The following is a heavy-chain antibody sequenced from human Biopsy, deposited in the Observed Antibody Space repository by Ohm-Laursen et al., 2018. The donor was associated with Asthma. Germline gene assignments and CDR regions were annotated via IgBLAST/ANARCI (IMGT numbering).Heavy chain of an antibody. Sequence: GTLSLTCTVSGCSMTPTSHYWDWIRQAPGKGLEWIGYISYGGKTSYNPSIKNRVTISRDTSKNQFSLRLTSVTAADTAVYFCARRITIFGVVQKDHGMDAWGQGTTVIVSS. CDR2: ISYGGKT. D-gene: IGHD3-3*01. CDR1: GCSMTPTSHY. V-gene: IGHV4-39*01. CDR3: ARRITIFGVVQKDHGMDA. J-gene: IGHJ6*02.